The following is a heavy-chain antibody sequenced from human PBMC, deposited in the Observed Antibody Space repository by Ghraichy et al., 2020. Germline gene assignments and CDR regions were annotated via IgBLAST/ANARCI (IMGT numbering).Heavy chain of an antibody. J-gene: IGHJ5*02. D-gene: IGHD3/OR15-3a*01. V-gene: IGHV4-39*01. CDR2: VYYTGST. Sequence: GSLRLSCTVSGGPISSSSYHWGWIRQPPGKGLEWIGSVYYTGSTYYNPSLKSRVTISVDTSKNQFSLKLSSVTAADTAVYYCARQGFLDPSGWFDPWGQGTLVTVSS. CDR1: GGPISSSSYH. CDR3: ARQGFLDPSGWFDP.